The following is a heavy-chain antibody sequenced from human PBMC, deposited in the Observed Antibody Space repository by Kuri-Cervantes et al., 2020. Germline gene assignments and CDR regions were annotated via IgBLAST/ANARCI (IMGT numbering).Heavy chain of an antibody. D-gene: IGHD6-6*01. CDR1: GYTLTNYG. CDR3: AGAPAGIAARPLDY. Sequence: ASVKVSCKTSGYTLTNYGITWVRQAPGHGPEWMGWISGYNGNTNLAQKFQGRVTMTTDTSTGTVYMELRSLTSDDTAVYYCAGAPAGIAARPLDYWGRGTLVTVSS. CDR2: ISGYNGNT. J-gene: IGHJ4*02. V-gene: IGHV1-18*01.